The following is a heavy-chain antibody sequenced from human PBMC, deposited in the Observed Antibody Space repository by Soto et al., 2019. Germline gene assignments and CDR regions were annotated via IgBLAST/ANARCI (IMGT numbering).Heavy chain of an antibody. CDR2: ISYDGSNK. CDR3: AKDSQRSRKNAFDI. CDR1: GFTFSSYG. Sequence: QVQLVESGGGVVQPGGSLRLSCAASGFTFSSYGMHWVRQAPGKGLEWVAVISYDGSNKYYADSVKGRFTISRDNSKNTLYLQMNSLRAEDTAVYYCAKDSQRSRKNAFDIWGQGTMVTVSS. J-gene: IGHJ3*02. V-gene: IGHV3-30*18.